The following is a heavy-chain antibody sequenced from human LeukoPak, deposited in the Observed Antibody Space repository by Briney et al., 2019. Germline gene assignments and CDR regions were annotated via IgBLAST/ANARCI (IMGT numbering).Heavy chain of an antibody. D-gene: IGHD1-26*01. V-gene: IGHV3-23*01. Sequence: GGSLRLSCAASGFTFSSYAVSWVRQAPGKGLEWVSAISGSGSTTYSVDSVKGRFTISRDNSKNTLYLHMNSLRAEDTAVYYCAKGVGATRALTWFDPWGQGTLVTVSS. CDR2: ISGSGSTT. CDR1: GFTFSSYA. J-gene: IGHJ5*02. CDR3: AKGVGATRALTWFDP.